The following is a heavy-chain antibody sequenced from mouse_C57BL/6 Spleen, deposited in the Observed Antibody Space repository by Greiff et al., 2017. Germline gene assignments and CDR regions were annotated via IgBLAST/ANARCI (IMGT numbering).Heavy chain of an antibody. V-gene: IGHV1-61*01. J-gene: IGHJ1*03. D-gene: IGHD1-1*01. CDR1: GYTFTSYW. CDR3: AINYGSSYWYFDV. CDR2: IYPSDSET. Sequence: VQLQQPGAELVRPGSSVKLSCKASGYTFTSYWMDWVKQRPGQGLEWIGNIYPSDSETHYNQKFKDKATLTVDKSSSTAYMQLSSLTSEDSAVYYCAINYGSSYWYFDVWGTGTTVTVSS.